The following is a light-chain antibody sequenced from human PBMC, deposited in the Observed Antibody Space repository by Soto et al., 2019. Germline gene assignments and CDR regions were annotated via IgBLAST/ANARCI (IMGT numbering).Light chain of an antibody. J-gene: IGKJ4*02. CDR2: TAS. V-gene: IGKV1-39*01. CDR3: QQSYSMPRT. Sequence: DIEMTQSPSSLSASVGDRVTITCRASQSISFYLNWYQQKPGKAPELLIYTASNVQSGVPSRISGSGSGTEFTLTITSLQPEDFATYYCQQSYSMPRTFGGGTKVDIK. CDR1: QSISFY.